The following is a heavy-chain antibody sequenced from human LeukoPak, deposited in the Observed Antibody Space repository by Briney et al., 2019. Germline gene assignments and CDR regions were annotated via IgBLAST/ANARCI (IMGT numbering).Heavy chain of an antibody. CDR3: ARAAADAFDI. CDR1: GFTVSSNY. CDR2: IYSGGST. D-gene: IGHD6-13*01. V-gene: IGHV3-53*01. J-gene: IGHJ3*02. Sequence: PGGSLRLSCAASGFTVSSNYMSWVRQAPGRGLEWVSVIYSGGSTYYADSVEGRFTISRDNSKNMLYLQMNSLRAEDTAVYYCARAAADAFDIWGQGTMVTVSS.